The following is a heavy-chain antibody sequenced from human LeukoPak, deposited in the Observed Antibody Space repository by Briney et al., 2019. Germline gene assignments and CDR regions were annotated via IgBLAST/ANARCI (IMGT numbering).Heavy chain of an antibody. CDR1: GGSISSGSYY. J-gene: IGHJ4*02. D-gene: IGHD3-3*01. CDR3: ARALRGYYLDY. CDR2: IYTSGST. V-gene: IGHV4-61*02. Sequence: SETLSLTCTVSGGSISSGSYYWSWIRQPAGKGLEWIGRIYTSGSTNYNPSLKSRVTISVDTSKNQFSLKLSSVTAADTAVYYCARALRGYYLDYWGQGTLVTVSS.